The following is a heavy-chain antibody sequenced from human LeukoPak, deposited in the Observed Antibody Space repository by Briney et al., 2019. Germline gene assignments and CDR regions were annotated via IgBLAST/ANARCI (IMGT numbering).Heavy chain of an antibody. V-gene: IGHV3-21*01. J-gene: IGHJ4*02. Sequence: GGSLRLSCAASGFTFSSYSMNWVRQAPGKGLEWVSSISSSSSYIYYADSVKGRFTISRDNAKNSLYLQMNSLRAEDTAVYYCAGVAGSSGWYHYFDYWGQGTLVTVSS. CDR3: AGVAGSSGWYHYFDY. CDR2: ISSSSSYI. D-gene: IGHD6-19*01. CDR1: GFTFSSYS.